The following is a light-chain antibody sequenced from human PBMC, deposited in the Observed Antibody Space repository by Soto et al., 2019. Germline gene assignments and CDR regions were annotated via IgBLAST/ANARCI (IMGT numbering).Light chain of an antibody. J-gene: IGKJ4*01. Sequence: EIVLTQSPATLSLSPGEGATLSCRASQSIGSYLAWYQQKPGQAPRLLICDASSRATGIPARFSGSGSGTDFTLTISSLAPEDFAVYFCQQRSEWPLTFGGGTEVEIK. CDR1: QSIGSY. V-gene: IGKV3-11*01. CDR3: QQRSEWPLT. CDR2: DAS.